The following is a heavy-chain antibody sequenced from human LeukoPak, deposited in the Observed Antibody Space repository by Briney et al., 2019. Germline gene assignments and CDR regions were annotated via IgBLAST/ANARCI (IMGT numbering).Heavy chain of an antibody. D-gene: IGHD5-24*01. CDR3: AREAVRDGYNYGDY. Sequence: GASVSVSCKASGGTSNKYAINWVRQAPGQGREWMGGLIPIIGTANSAQKFQGRVTITTDESTTTAYMELSSLRSEDTAVYYCAREAVRDGYNYGDYWGQGPLVTVS. CDR1: GGTSNKYA. J-gene: IGHJ4*02. V-gene: IGHV1-69*05. CDR2: LIPIIGTA.